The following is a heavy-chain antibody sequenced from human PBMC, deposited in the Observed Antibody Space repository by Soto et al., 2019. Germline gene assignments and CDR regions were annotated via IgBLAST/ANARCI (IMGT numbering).Heavy chain of an antibody. CDR1: GFTLTTYA. J-gene: IGHJ3*01. CDR2: ISSGVGTT. CDR3: AIRSPIADLSFDV. D-gene: IGHD3-3*01. V-gene: IGHV3-23*01. Sequence: PGGSLRLSCAASGFTLTTYAMTWVRQAPGRGLEWVSMISSGVGTTYYADSVKGRFTISRDIPKNTLFLQMNSLRAEDTAVYYCAIRSPIADLSFDVWSQGTMVTFSS.